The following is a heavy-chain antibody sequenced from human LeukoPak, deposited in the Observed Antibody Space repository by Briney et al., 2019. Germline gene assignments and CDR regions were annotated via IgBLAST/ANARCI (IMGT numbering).Heavy chain of an antibody. J-gene: IGHJ4*02. Sequence: SETLSLTCTVSGGSISSSSYYWSWIRQPPGKGLEWIGEINHSGSTNYNPSLKSRVTISVDTSKNQFSLKLSSVTAADTAVYYCASSSIAVAGPDYWGQGTLVTVSS. CDR2: INHSGST. CDR1: GGSISSSSYY. D-gene: IGHD6-19*01. CDR3: ASSSIAVAGPDY. V-gene: IGHV4-39*07.